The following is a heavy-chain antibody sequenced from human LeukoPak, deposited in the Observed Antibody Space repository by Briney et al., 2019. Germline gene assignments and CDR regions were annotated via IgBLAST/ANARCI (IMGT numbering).Heavy chain of an antibody. J-gene: IGHJ6*02. CDR1: GFTFSNSA. CDR2: FVVGSDST. CDR3: TAEIYRGHVYSYYYGMDV. Sequence: ASVKVSCKASGFTFSNSAFQWVRQARGQRLEWIGWFVVGSDSTKYAQKFQERVSITRDMSTSTVYMELSSLRSEDTAVYYCTAEIYRGHVYSYYYGMDVWGQGTTVTVFS. D-gene: IGHD5-12*01. V-gene: IGHV1-58*01.